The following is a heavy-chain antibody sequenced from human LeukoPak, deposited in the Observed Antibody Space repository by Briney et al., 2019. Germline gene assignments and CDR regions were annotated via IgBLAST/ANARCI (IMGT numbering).Heavy chain of an antibody. V-gene: IGHV3-53*01. Sequence: GGSLRLSCAASGFTVSTNYMSWVRQAPGKGLEWVSVTNSGGYTDYADSLKGRFTISRDNSKNTLYLQMNGLRAEDTAVYYCARDQNFWGQGTLVTVSS. CDR2: TNSGGYT. CDR1: GFTVSTNY. CDR3: ARDQNF. D-gene: IGHD2/OR15-2a*01. J-gene: IGHJ4*02.